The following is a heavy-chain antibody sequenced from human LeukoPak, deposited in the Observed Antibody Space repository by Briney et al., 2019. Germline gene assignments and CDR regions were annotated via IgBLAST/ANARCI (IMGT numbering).Heavy chain of an antibody. V-gene: IGHV3-30-3*01. CDR2: ISYDGSNK. Sequence: PGGSLRLSCAASGFTFSSYAMHWVRQALGKGLEWVAVISYDGSNKYYADSVKGRFTVSRDNSKNTLYLQMNSLRAEDTAVYYCAREGDCGGDCYNYFDYWGQGTLVTVSS. CDR1: GFTFSSYA. J-gene: IGHJ4*02. CDR3: AREGDCGGDCYNYFDY. D-gene: IGHD2-21*02.